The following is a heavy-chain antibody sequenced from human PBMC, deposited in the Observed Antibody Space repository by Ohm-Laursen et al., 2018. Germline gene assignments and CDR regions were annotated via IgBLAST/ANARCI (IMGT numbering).Heavy chain of an antibody. D-gene: IGHD2-8*01. V-gene: IGHV3-33*01. CDR1: NFPFRGYG. CDR3: ARGMRNFYYFDD. Sequence: SLRLSCTASNFPFRGYGMHWVRQAPGKGLEWVALIWYDGSRQYYADSVKGRFTISRDNTRNTLSLQMNSLRAEDTGVYYCARGMRNFYYFDDWGQGTQVFVSS. CDR2: IWYDGSRQ. J-gene: IGHJ4*02.